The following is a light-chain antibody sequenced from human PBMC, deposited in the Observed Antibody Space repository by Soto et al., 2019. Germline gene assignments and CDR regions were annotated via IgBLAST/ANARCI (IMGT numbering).Light chain of an antibody. CDR2: DVS. V-gene: IGKV3-11*01. CDR1: QSVTNY. Sequence: DIVLTQSPATLSLSPGESATLSCRASQSVTNYLAWYQHKPGQAPRLLIYDVSNRATGIPARFSGSGSGADFTLTISRLEPEDFAFYYCQHRSDWLYTFGQGTKLEIK. CDR3: QHRSDWLYT. J-gene: IGKJ2*01.